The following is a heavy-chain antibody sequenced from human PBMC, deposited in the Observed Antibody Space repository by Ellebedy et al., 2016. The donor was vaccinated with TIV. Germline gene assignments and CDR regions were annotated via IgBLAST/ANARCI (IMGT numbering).Heavy chain of an antibody. V-gene: IGHV3-23*01. CDR3: ARHITGTYGDDALDI. D-gene: IGHD1-20*01. Sequence: GESLKISCAASGFTFSSYAMAWVRQAPGKGLEWVSSISQSGGDTFYADSVKGRFTISRDNSKNTLYLRMNSLRVEDTAVYYCARHITGTYGDDALDIWGQGTMVTVSS. CDR2: ISQSGGDT. CDR1: GFTFSSYA. J-gene: IGHJ3*02.